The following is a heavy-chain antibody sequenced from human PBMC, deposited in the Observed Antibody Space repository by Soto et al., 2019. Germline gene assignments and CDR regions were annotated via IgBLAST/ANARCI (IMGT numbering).Heavy chain of an antibody. V-gene: IGHV3-30*03. CDR2: ISYDGSNK. J-gene: IGHJ4*02. Sequence: QVQLVESGGGVAQPGRSLRLSCAASGFTFSNYGMHWVRQAPGKGLEWVAVISYDGSNKYYVDSVKGRFTISRDNSKNTLYLQMNSLRPEDTAVYYCARVRGSSGDYPFDYWGQGTLVTVSS. D-gene: IGHD3-22*01. CDR1: GFTFSNYG. CDR3: ARVRGSSGDYPFDY.